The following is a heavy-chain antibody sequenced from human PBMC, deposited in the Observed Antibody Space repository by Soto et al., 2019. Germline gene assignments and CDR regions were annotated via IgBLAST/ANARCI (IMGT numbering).Heavy chain of an antibody. CDR3: ALGGYNYGRPFDF. CDR2: IYYSGN. Sequence: RSLTCNVSGGSISNFHLSWIRQPPGKGLEWIGYIYYSGNYYNPSLTSRVSMSLDKSKNQSSLHLKSVTAADTALYFCALGGYNYGRPFDFWGQGTRVTVSS. D-gene: IGHD5-18*01. CDR1: GGSISNFH. J-gene: IGHJ4*02. V-gene: IGHV4-59*01.